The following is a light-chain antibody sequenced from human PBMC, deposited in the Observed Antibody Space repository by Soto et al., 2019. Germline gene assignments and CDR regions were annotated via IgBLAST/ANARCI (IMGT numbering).Light chain of an antibody. Sequence: QSVLTQPASVSGSPGQSITISCTGTSSDVGGYNYVSWYQQHPGKAPKLMIYEVRNRPSGVSNRFSGSKSGNTASLTISGLQAEDEDDYYCSSFTSSTPYVFGGGTKVTVL. CDR3: SSFTSSTPYV. CDR1: SSDVGGYNY. J-gene: IGLJ2*01. V-gene: IGLV2-14*01. CDR2: EVR.